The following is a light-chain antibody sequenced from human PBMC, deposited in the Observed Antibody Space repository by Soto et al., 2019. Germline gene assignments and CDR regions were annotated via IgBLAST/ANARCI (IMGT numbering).Light chain of an antibody. V-gene: IGKV3-20*01. J-gene: IGKJ1*01. CDR2: GAS. CDR3: QQYGSSPTWT. Sequence: EIVLTQSPGTLSVSPGEISTLWCRAGQSVSSSYLAWYQQKPGQAPRLLIYGASTRATGIPDRFSGSGSGTDFTLTISRLEPEDSAVYYCQQYGSSPTWTFGQGTKVDIK. CDR1: QSVSSSY.